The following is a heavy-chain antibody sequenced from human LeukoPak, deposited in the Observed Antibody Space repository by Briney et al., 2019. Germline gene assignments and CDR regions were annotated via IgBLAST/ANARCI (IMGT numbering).Heavy chain of an antibody. D-gene: IGHD3-22*01. V-gene: IGHV4-61*02. Sequence: SETLSLTCTVSGGSISSGSYYWSWIRQPAGKGLEWIGRIYTSGSTNCNPSLKSRVTISVDTSKNQFSLKLSSVTAADTAVYYCARDHYYDSSGYYVGLGFDYWGQGTPVTVSS. CDR1: GGSISSGSYY. J-gene: IGHJ4*02. CDR2: IYTSGST. CDR3: ARDHYYDSSGYYVGLGFDY.